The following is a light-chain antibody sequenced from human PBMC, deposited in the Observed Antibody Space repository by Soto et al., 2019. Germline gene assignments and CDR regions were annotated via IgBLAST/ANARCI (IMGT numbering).Light chain of an antibody. CDR2: ELS. Sequence: DIGMTQSPLSLPVTPGEPASISCRSSQSLLHSNGYNYSYWYLQKPGQPPHLLIYELSNRFSGVPDKFSGSGSGSDFTLKISRVEAEDVGVYYCMQSIQVPITFSQGTRLEIK. J-gene: IGKJ5*01. V-gene: IGKV2D-29*01. CDR1: QSLLHSNGYNY. CDR3: MQSIQVPIT.